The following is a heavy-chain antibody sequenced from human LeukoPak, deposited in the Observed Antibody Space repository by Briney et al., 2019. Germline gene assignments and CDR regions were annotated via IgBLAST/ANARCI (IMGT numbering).Heavy chain of an antibody. V-gene: IGHV3-30*14. J-gene: IGHJ4*02. CDR2: ISYDGSNK. CDR1: GFTFSSYA. D-gene: IGHD1-26*01. Sequence: GGSLRLSCAASGFTFSSYAMHWVRQAPGKGLEWVAVISYDGSNKYYADSVKGRFTISRDNSKNTLYLQMNSLRAEDTAVYYCARGNSGSYSSDYWGQGTLVTVSS. CDR3: ARGNSGSYSSDY.